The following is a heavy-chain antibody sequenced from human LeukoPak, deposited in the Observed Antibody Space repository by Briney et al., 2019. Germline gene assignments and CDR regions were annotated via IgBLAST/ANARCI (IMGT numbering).Heavy chain of an antibody. CDR3: ARDLSILWFGERELDY. D-gene: IGHD3-10*01. V-gene: IGHV7-4-1*02. Sequence: ASVKVSCKASGYTFTSYAMNWVRQAPGQGLEWMGWTNTNTGNPTYAQGFTGRFVFSLDTSVSTAYLQISSLKAEDPAVYYCARDLSILWFGERELDYWGQGTLVTVSS. J-gene: IGHJ4*02. CDR1: GYTFTSYA. CDR2: TNTNTGNP.